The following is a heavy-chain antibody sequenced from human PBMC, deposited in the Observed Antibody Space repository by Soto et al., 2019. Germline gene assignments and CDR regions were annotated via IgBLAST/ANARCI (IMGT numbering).Heavy chain of an antibody. CDR3: ARGGPYYDILTGYPSPYGMDV. CDR2: INHSGST. D-gene: IGHD3-9*01. V-gene: IGHV4-34*01. CDR1: GGSFSGYY. J-gene: IGHJ6*02. Sequence: SETLSLTCAVYGGSFSGYYWSWIRQPPGKGLEWIGEINHSGSTNYNPSLKSRVTISVDTSKNQFSLKLSSVTAADTAVYYCARGGPYYDILTGYPSPYGMDVWGQGTTVTVSS.